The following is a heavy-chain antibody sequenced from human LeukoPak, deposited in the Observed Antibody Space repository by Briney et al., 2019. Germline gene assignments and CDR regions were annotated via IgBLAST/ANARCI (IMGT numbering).Heavy chain of an antibody. D-gene: IGHD3-22*01. V-gene: IGHV3-30*04. CDR1: GFTFSRYA. J-gene: IGHJ4*02. CDR2: ISYDGTKK. CDR3: VRDWGYDSSGYWQKYFDT. Sequence: GGSLRLSCAASGFTFSRYALHWVRQAPGKGLEWVAVISYDGTKKYYADSVKGRFTIFRDNSKNTLYLEMNSLRAEDTAVYYCVRDWGYDSSGYWQKYFDTWGQGTLVTVSS.